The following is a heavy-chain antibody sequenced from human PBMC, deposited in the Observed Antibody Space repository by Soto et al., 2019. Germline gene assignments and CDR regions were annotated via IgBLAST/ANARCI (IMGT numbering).Heavy chain of an antibody. CDR2: IYYSGST. CDR1: GGSISSYY. CDR3: ARGGLLWFGGAYYYGMDV. J-gene: IGHJ6*02. D-gene: IGHD3-10*01. Sequence: SETLSLTCTVSGGSISSYYWSWIRQPPGKGLEWIGYIYYSGSTNYNPSLKSRVTISVDTSKNQFSLKLSSVTAADTAVYYCARGGLLWFGGAYYYGMDVWGQGTTVTVSS. V-gene: IGHV4-59*01.